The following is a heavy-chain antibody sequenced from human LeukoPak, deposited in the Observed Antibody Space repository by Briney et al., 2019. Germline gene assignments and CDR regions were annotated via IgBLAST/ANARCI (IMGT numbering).Heavy chain of an antibody. CDR2: ISSDGNNK. CDR1: GFTFSTSS. Sequence: GGTLRLSCAASGFTFSTSSMHWVRQTPGKGLDWVALISSDGNNKYYANSVKGRFTISRDNSKNTLSLQMNSLRDDDTAVYYCTRDPRLREFESWGQGTLVTVSS. CDR3: TRDPRLREFES. V-gene: IGHV3-30*01. D-gene: IGHD2-21*02. J-gene: IGHJ1*01.